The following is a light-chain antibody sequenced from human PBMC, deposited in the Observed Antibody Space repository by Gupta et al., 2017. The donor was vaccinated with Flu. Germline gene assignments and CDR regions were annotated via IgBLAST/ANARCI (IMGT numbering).Light chain of an antibody. V-gene: IGKV1-9*01. CDR1: QGISSS. CDR2: AAS. J-gene: IGKJ5*01. CDR3: QQLNNFLL. Sequence: SPSFLSASVGDRVTITCRASQGISSSLGWYQQKPGKAPKLLIYAASTLQSGVPSRFNGSGSGTEFTLTISSLQPEDFATYYCQQLNNFLLLGQGTRLEIK.